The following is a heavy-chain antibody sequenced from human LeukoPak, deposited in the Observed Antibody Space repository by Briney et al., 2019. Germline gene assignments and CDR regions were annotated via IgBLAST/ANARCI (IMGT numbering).Heavy chain of an antibody. CDR3: ARGLIWHFLLDSRRDSFGV. V-gene: IGHV4-34*01. D-gene: IGHD3/OR15-3a*01. CDR1: GGSLTDYH. J-gene: IGHJ3*01. CDR2: ISHSGST. Sequence: SETLSLTCVVSGGSLTDYHWNWIRQSPGKGLEWIGEISHSGSTTYNPSLKSRLTMSVDTSKNQFSLKLRSVTVADTAVYYCARGLIWHFLLDSRRDSFGVWGQGTAITVSS.